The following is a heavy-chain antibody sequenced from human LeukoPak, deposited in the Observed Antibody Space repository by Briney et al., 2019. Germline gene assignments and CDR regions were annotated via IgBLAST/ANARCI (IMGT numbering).Heavy chain of an antibody. J-gene: IGHJ3*02. CDR3: AREGCSDTRCFFRAFDI. CDR2: INPNSGGT. V-gene: IGHV1-2*02. D-gene: IGHD2-2*01. CDR1: GYTFTGYY. Sequence: ASVKVSCKASGYTFTGYYMHWVRQAPGQGLEWMGWINPNSGGTNYAQKFQGRVTMTRDTSISTAYMELSRLRSDDTAVYYCAREGCSDTRCFFRAFDIWGQGTMVTVSS.